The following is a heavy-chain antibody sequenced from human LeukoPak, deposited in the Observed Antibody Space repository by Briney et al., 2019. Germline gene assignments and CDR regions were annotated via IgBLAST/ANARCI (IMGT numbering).Heavy chain of an antibody. CDR2: ISGSGGST. CDR3: ARRPGLERYYFDY. V-gene: IGHV3-23*01. D-gene: IGHD1-1*01. Sequence: PGGSLRLSCAASGFTFSSYAMSRVRQAPGKGLQWVSTISGSGGSTYYADSVKGRFTISRDNSKNTLYLQMNSLRAEDTAVYYCARRPGLERYYFDYWGQGTLVTVSS. CDR1: GFTFSSYA. J-gene: IGHJ4*02.